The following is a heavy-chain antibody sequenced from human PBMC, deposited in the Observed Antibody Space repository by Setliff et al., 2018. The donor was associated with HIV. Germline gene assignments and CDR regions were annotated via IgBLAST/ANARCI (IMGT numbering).Heavy chain of an antibody. CDR3: ARVGRLHYLTPFYYYGMDV. V-gene: IGHV1-8*01. CDR2: MNPNSGNT. D-gene: IGHD4-4*01. J-gene: IGHJ6*02. Sequence: GASVKVSCKASGYTFPSYDINWVRQATGQGREWMGWMNPNSGNTRYAQKFQGRLTMTRHTSISTVNIELSSLRSEDTAVYFCARVGRLHYLTPFYYYGMDVWGQGTTVTVSS. CDR1: GYTFPSYD.